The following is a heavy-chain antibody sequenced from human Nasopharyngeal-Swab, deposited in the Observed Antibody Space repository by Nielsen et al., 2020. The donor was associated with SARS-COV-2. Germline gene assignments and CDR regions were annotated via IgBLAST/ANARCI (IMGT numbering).Heavy chain of an antibody. CDR2: IWYDGSNK. D-gene: IGHD3-10*01. CDR1: GFSFSTYG. Sequence: GESLKISCAASGFSFSTYGMHWVRQSPVKGLEWLTNIWYDGSNKYYADSVKGRFTVSRDNSKNTLFLEMDSLRAEDMAVYYCARGSSVHAFDVWGQGTEVTVSS. CDR3: ARGSSVHAFDV. J-gene: IGHJ3*01. V-gene: IGHV3-33*01.